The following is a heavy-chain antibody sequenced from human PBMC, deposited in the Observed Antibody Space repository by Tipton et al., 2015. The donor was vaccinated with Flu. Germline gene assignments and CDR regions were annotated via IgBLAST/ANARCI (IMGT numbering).Heavy chain of an antibody. Sequence: SLRLSCAASGFTFSSYSMNWVRQAPGKGLEWVSYISSSSSTIYYADSVKGRFTISRDNAKNSLYLQMNSLRAEDTAVYYCAREGPFDAFDIWGQGTMVTVSS. CDR1: GFTFSSYS. CDR3: AREGPFDAFDI. CDR2: ISSSSSTI. V-gene: IGHV3-48*04. J-gene: IGHJ3*02.